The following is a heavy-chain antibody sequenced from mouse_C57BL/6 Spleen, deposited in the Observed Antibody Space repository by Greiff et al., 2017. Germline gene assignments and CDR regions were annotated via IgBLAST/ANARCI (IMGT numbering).Heavy chain of an antibody. CDR2: IWSGGST. D-gene: IGHD2-2*01. CDR1: GFSLTSYG. J-gene: IGHJ4*01. Sequence: QVHVKQSGPGLVQPSQSLSITCTVSGFSLTSYGVHWVRQSPGKGLEWLGVIWSGGSTDYNAAFISRLSISKDNSKSQVFFKMNSLQADDTAIYYCARGLLWLPRAMDYWGQGTSVTVSS. V-gene: IGHV2-2*01. CDR3: ARGLLWLPRAMDY.